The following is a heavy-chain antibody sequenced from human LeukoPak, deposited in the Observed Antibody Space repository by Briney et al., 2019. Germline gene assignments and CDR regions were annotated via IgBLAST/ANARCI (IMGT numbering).Heavy chain of an antibody. J-gene: IGHJ3*01. D-gene: IGHD1/OR15-1a*01. Sequence: GGSLRLSCAASGFTFGSYAMNWVRQAPGRGLEWVSSLPSGGGPSYADSVKGRFTVSRDNSKNTLYLQMNSLRADDTAVYYCAETITPFTTNWDNSLGVFDVWGQGTVVTVSS. CDR3: AETITPFTTNWDNSLGVFDV. CDR2: LPSGGGP. CDR1: GFTFGSYA. V-gene: IGHV3-23*01.